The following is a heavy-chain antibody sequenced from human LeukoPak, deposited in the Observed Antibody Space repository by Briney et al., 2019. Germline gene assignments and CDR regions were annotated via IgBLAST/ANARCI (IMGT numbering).Heavy chain of an antibody. CDR2: IYYSGST. J-gene: IGHJ3*02. Sequence: SETLSLTCTVSGASISSYYWSWIRQPAGKALEWIGSIYYSGSTYYNPSLKSRVTISVDTSKNQFSLKLSSVTAADTAVYCCARHKSGYYDYVWGSYRRNDAFDIWGQGTMVTVSS. D-gene: IGHD3-16*02. CDR3: ARHKSGYYDYVWGSYRRNDAFDI. CDR1: GASISSYY. V-gene: IGHV4-59*05.